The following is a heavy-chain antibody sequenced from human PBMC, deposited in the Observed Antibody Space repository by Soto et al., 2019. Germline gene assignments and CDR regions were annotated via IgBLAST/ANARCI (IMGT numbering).Heavy chain of an antibody. CDR2: ISFSSSTI. CDR1: GFTFSSYS. CDR3: ARDNGMAGSFDP. Sequence: GGSLRLSCAASGFTFSSYSMNWVRQAPGKGLEWVSYISFSSSTIFYADSVRGRFTISRDNAKNSLYLQMNALRDEDTAVYYCARDNGMAGSFDPWGQGTLVTVSS. J-gene: IGHJ5*02. V-gene: IGHV3-48*02. D-gene: IGHD2-8*01.